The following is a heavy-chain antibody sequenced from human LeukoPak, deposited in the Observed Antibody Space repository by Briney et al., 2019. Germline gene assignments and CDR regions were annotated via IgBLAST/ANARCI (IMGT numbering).Heavy chain of an antibody. CDR1: GGTFSSYA. CDR2: IIPIFGTA. Sequence: SVKVSCKASGGTFSSYAISWVRQAPGQWLEWMGRIIPIFGTANYAQKFQGRVTITADESTSTAYMELSSLRSEDTAVYYCAATKLLYLTHYYYYGMDVWGQGTTVTVSS. J-gene: IGHJ6*02. CDR3: AATKLLYLTHYYYYGMDV. V-gene: IGHV1-69*13. D-gene: IGHD3-3*01.